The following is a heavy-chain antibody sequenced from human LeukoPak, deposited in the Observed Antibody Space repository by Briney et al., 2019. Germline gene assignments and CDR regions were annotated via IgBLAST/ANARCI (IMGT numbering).Heavy chain of an antibody. J-gene: IGHJ4*02. Sequence: GGSLRLSCXASGFTFDHYSMHWVRQAPGKGLEWVSLISWDGGSTYYADSVKGRFTISRDNSKNSLSLQMNSLRPEDTALYYCAKDGKNYFDYWGQGTLVTVSS. V-gene: IGHV3-43*01. CDR2: ISWDGGST. CDR1: GFTFDHYS. CDR3: AKDGKNYFDY.